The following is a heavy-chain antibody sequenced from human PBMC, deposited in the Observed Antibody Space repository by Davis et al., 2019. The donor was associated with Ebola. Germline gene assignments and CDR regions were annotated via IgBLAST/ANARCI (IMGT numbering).Heavy chain of an antibody. CDR1: GFTFSSYG. D-gene: IGHD6-6*01. J-gene: IGHJ6*02. CDR3: ASTPILSSSSFLYYYYYGMDV. CDR2: IWYDGSNK. V-gene: IGHV3-33*01. Sequence: GESLKISCAASGFTFSSYGMHWVRQAPGKGLEWVAVIWYDGSNKYYADSVKGRFTISRDNSKNTLYLQMNSLRDEDTAVYYCASTPILSSSSFLYYYYYGMDVWGQGTTVTVSS.